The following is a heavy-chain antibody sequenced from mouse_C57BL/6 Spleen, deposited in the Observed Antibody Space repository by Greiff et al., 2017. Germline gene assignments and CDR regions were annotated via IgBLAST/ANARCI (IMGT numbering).Heavy chain of an antibody. J-gene: IGHJ3*01. CDR3: ARSHYGSRSWFAY. CDR1: GYTFTSYW. V-gene: IGHV1-50*01. CDR2: IDPSDSYT. Sequence: QVQLQQSGAELVKPGASVKLSCKASGYTFTSYWMQWVKQRPGQGLEWIGEIDPSDSYTNYNQKFKGKATLTVDTSSSTAYMQLSSLTSEDSAVYYCARSHYGSRSWFAYWGQGTLVTVSA. D-gene: IGHD1-1*01.